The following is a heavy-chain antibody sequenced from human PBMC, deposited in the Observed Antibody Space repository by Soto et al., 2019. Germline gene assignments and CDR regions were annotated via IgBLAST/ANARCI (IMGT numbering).Heavy chain of an antibody. J-gene: IGHJ4*02. D-gene: IGHD3-10*01. CDR3: VRQANYNSGSFDN. V-gene: IGHV3-23*01. CDR1: GFSYGSYA. Sequence: GGSLRLSCAASGFSYGSYAMSWVRQAPGKGLEWVSSATGRGDDTYYGDAVKGRFTNPRDNSKNTHYLQMNTLRAEDTAIYYCVRQANYNSGSFDNWGQGTLVTVSS. CDR2: ATGRGDDT.